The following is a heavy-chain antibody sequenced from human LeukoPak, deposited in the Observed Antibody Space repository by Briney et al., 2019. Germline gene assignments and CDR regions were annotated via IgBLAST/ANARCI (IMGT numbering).Heavy chain of an antibody. D-gene: IGHD5-18*01. CDR2: IYYSGST. J-gene: IGHJ4*02. Sequence: SETLSLTCTVSGGSISSYYWSWIRQPPGKGLEWIGYIYYSGSTYYNNPSLKSRVTISVDTSKSQFSLKLSSVTAADTAVYYCARSGNSFLVDYWGRGTLVTVSS. V-gene: IGHV4-59*08. CDR1: GGSISSYY. CDR3: ARSGNSFLVDY.